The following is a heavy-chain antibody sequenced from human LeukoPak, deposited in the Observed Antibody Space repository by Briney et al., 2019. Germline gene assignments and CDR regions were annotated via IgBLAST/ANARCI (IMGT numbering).Heavy chain of an antibody. CDR2: ISGSGDSS. V-gene: IGHV3-23*01. J-gene: IGHJ4*02. CDR3: AKGYCSGGSCPVNYFDY. CDR1: GFTVSSNY. Sequence: PGGSLRLSCAASGFTVSSNYMSWVRQAPGKGLEWASDISGSGDSSYYADSVKGRFTLSRDNSKNTLYLQMNSLRAEDTAIYFCAKGYCSGGSCPVNYFDYWGQGTLVTVSS. D-gene: IGHD2-15*01.